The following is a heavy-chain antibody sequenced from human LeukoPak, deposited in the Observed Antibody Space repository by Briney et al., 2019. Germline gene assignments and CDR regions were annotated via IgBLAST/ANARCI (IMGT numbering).Heavy chain of an antibody. Sequence: ETLSLTCAVYGESFSGYYWSWVRQAPGKGLEWVSAISGGGGSTDYADSVKGRFTISRDNSKNTLYLQMNSLRVEDTAIYYCASQRRDIIMVVDDWGQGTLVTVSS. D-gene: IGHD2-15*01. CDR3: ASQRRDIIMVVDD. J-gene: IGHJ4*02. CDR2: ISGGGGST. CDR1: GESFSGYY. V-gene: IGHV3-23*01.